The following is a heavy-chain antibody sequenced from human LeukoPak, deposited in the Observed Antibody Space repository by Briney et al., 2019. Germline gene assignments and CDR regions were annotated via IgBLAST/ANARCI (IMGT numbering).Heavy chain of an antibody. CDR2: ISWNSGRI. Sequence: GRSLRLSCAASGFTFDDYAMHWVRPAPGKGMEWVSGISWNSGRIGHADSVKGRFTISRDNAKNALYLQMNSLRAEDTALYYCAKEASGSYSIDYWGQGTLVTVSS. J-gene: IGHJ4*02. D-gene: IGHD1-26*01. CDR1: GFTFDDYA. CDR3: AKEASGSYSIDY. V-gene: IGHV3-9*01.